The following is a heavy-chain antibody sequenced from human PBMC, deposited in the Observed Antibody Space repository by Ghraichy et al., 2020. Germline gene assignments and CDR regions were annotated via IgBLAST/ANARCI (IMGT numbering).Heavy chain of an antibody. Sequence: GGSLRLSCAASGFTFSSYAMSWVRQAPGKGLEWVSAISGSGGSTYYADSVKGRFTISRDNSKNTLYLQMNSLRAEDTAVYYCAKLSSRLFGLVDSLIDYWGQGTLVTVSS. J-gene: IGHJ4*02. CDR3: AKLSSRLFGLVDSLIDY. CDR2: ISGSGGST. CDR1: GFTFSSYA. D-gene: IGHD3-16*01. V-gene: IGHV3-23*01.